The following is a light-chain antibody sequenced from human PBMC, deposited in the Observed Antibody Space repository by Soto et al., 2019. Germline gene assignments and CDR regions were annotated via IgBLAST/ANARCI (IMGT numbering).Light chain of an antibody. CDR3: CSYAGSSTYV. V-gene: IGLV2-23*01. J-gene: IGLJ1*01. CDR1: SSDVGSYNL. Sequence: QSALTQPASVSGSPGQSITISCTGTSSDVGSYNLASWYQQHPGKAPKLMIYEGSKRPSGVSNRFSGSKSGNTASLTISGLQAEDGADYYCCSYAGSSTYVFGTGTKVTVL. CDR2: EGS.